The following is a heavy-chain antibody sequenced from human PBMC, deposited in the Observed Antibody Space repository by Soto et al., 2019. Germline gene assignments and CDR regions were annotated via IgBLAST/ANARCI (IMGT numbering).Heavy chain of an antibody. J-gene: IGHJ6*02. CDR2: IIPIFGTP. CDR1: GGTLGSYG. V-gene: IGHV1-69*06. CDR3: ATREPPDSFYYGLDV. Sequence: ASVKVSCKASGGTLGSYGVSWVRQAPGQGLEWMGAIIPIFGTPNYAQKFQGRLTLIADKSTSTAYMELSSLRSEDTAVYFCATREPPDSFYYGLDVWGQGTKVTVS. D-gene: IGHD1-1*01.